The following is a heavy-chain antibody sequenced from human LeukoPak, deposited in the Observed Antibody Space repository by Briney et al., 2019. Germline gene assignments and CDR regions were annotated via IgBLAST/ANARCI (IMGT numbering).Heavy chain of an antibody. D-gene: IGHD2-15*01. Sequence: ASVKVSCKASGYTFTGYYMHWVRQAPGQGLEWMGGIIPIFGTANYAQKFQGRVTITADESTSTAYMELSSLRSEDTAVYYCARGDCSGGSCYYFDYWGQGTLVTVSS. CDR3: ARGDCSGGSCYYFDY. CDR2: IIPIFGTA. V-gene: IGHV1-69*13. CDR1: GYTFTGYY. J-gene: IGHJ4*02.